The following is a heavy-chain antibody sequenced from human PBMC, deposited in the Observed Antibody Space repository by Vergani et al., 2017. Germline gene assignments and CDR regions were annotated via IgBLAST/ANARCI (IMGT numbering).Heavy chain of an antibody. V-gene: IGHV4-38-2*01. J-gene: IGHJ4*02. D-gene: IGHD3-22*01. CDR3: ARLGVGYDSSGAFDY. Sequence: QVQLQESGPGLVKPSETLSLTCAVSGYSISSGYYWGWIRQPPGKGLEWIGSIYHSGSTYYNPSLKSRVTISVDPSKNQFCLKRSSVTAADTAVYYCARLGVGYDSSGAFDYWGQGTLVTVSS. CDR1: GYSISSGYY. CDR2: IYHSGST.